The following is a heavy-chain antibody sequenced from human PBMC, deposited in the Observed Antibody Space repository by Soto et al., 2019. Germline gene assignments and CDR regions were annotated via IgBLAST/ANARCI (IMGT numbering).Heavy chain of an antibody. CDR3: ARVTEATGTKFFAQ. J-gene: IGHJ4*02. Sequence: QLQLQESGPGLVRPSETLSLTCAVSGDSISSSRYFWGWIRQPPGKGLEWIGSIYHSGSTYYSPSLKSRVPISVDTSKDQFSLSLTSVTAADTAVYLCARVTEATGTKFFAQWGQGTLVTVSS. D-gene: IGHD6-13*01. V-gene: IGHV4-39*01. CDR2: IYHSGST. CDR1: GDSISSSRYF.